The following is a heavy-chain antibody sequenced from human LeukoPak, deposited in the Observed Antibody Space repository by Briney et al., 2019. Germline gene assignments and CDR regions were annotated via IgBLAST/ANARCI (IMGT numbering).Heavy chain of an antibody. D-gene: IGHD3-10*01. CDR2: IYYSGAT. CDR1: GGSISSGNYY. CDR3: ARLGWLYGSGSMNWFGP. J-gene: IGHJ5*02. Sequence: SETLSLTCTVSGGSISSGNYYWGWIRQPPGKRLEWIASIYYSGATYFNPSLESRVTISIDTSKNQFSLKLGSVTAADTSVYYCARLGWLYGSGSMNWFGPWGQGTLVTVSS. V-gene: IGHV4-39*01.